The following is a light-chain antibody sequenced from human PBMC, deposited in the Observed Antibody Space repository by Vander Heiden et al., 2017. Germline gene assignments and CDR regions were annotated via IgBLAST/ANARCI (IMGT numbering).Light chain of an antibody. J-gene: IGLJ3*02. CDR2: NNN. CDR1: SSNLGSNA. V-gene: IGLV1-44*01. CDR3: AVWDDGLNGWV. Sequence: QSVLTQPPSASETPGQSVTTSCSGCSSNLGSNAVSWCQQLPGTAPKLVIYNNNQRPAGVSARFSGSKSGTSASLAISGLQSEDEADYYCAVWDDGLNGWVFGGGTKLTVL.